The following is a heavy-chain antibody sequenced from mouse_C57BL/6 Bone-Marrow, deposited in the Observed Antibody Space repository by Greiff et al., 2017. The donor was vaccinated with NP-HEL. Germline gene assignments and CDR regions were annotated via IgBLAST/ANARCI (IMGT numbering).Heavy chain of an antibody. V-gene: IGHV5-4*03. D-gene: IGHD1-1*01. J-gene: IGHJ4*01. CDR1: GFTFSSYA. CDR2: ISDGGSYT. CDR3: ARRYGTLYAMDY. Sequence: DVMLVESGGGLVKPGGSLKLSCAASGFTFSSYAMSWVRQTPEKRLEWVATISDGGSYTYYPDNVKGRFTIARDNAKNNLYLQMSHLKSEDTAMYYCARRYGTLYAMDYWGQGTSVTVSS.